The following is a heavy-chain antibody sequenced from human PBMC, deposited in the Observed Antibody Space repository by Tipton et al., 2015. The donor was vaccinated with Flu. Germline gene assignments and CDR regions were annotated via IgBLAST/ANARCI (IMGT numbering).Heavy chain of an antibody. CDR2: IYYSATT. CDR1: GDSISSGGYY. D-gene: IGHD5-18*01. CDR3: ARDREGHSFGL. Sequence: GLVKPSQTLSLTCIVSGDSISSGGYYWSWIRQHPGKGLEWIGYIYYSATTYYNPSLQSRVTISVDTSNNQFSLKLSSVTAADTAVYYCARDREGHSFGLWGQGTLVTVSS. J-gene: IGHJ4*02. V-gene: IGHV4-31*03.